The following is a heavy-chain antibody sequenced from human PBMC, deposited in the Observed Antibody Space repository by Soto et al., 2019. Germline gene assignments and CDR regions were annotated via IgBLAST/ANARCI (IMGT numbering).Heavy chain of an antibody. D-gene: IGHD1-26*01. CDR2: ISSSSSYI. V-gene: IGHV3-21*01. Sequence: SLRLSCGASGFTFSSYSMNWVRQAPGKGLEWVSSISSSSSYIYYADSVKGRFTISRDNAKNSLYLQMNSLRAEDTAVYYCASEGEGYYFEYWGEGTLVTVSS. J-gene: IGHJ4*02. CDR1: GFTFSSYS. CDR3: ASEGEGYYFEY.